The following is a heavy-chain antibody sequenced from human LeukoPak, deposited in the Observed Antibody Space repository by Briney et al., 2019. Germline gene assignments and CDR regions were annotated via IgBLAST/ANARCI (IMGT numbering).Heavy chain of an antibody. Sequence: PSETLSLTCTVSGGSISSYYWSWIRQPPGKGLEWIGYIYYSGSTNYNPSLKSRVTISVDTSKNQFSLKLSSVTAADTAVYYCARVYRPRGSGWYFDYWGQGTLVTVSS. J-gene: IGHJ4*02. CDR3: ARVYRPRGSGWYFDY. CDR2: IYYSGST. CDR1: GGSISSYY. V-gene: IGHV4-59*08. D-gene: IGHD6-19*01.